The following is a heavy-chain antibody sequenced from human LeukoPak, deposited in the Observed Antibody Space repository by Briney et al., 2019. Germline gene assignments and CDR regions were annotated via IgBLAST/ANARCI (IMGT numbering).Heavy chain of an antibody. J-gene: IGHJ6*02. D-gene: IGHD4-17*01. CDR2: IGTAGDT. V-gene: IGHV3-13*01. CDR1: GFTFSSYD. Sequence: GGSLRLSCAASGFTFSSYDMHWVRQATGKGPEWVSAIGTAGDTYYPGSVKGRFTISRDNAKNSLYLQMNSLRAEDTAVYYCATRGFYGDYGVNYYYGMDVWGQGTTVTVSS. CDR3: ATRGFYGDYGVNYYYGMDV.